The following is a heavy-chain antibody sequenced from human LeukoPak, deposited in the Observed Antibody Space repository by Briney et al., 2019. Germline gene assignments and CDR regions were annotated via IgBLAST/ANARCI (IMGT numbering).Heavy chain of an antibody. J-gene: IGHJ4*02. CDR3: AKELGVYKPFDY. CDR2: ISASGDNT. CDR1: GFTFSSYG. D-gene: IGHD5/OR15-5a*01. V-gene: IGHV3-23*01. Sequence: GGSLRLSCAASGFTFSSYGMNWVRQAPGKGLEWVSAISASGDNTYYADSAKGRFTISRDNSENTLYLQMNSLRAEDTAVYYCAKELGVYKPFDYWGQGTLVTVSS.